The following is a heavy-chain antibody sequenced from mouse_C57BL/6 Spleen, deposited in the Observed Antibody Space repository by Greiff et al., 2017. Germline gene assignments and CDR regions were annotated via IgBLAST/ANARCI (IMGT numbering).Heavy chain of an antibody. J-gene: IGHJ2*01. D-gene: IGHD2-3*01. CDR1: GFTFSSYG. Sequence: EVMLVESGGDLVKPGGSLKLSCAASGFTFSSYGMSWVRQTPDKRLEWVATISSGGSYTYYPDSVKGRFTISRDNAKNTLYLQMSSLKSEDTAMYCCARHGYYPDYWGQGTTLTVSS. V-gene: IGHV5-6*01. CDR2: ISSGGSYT. CDR3: ARHGYYPDY.